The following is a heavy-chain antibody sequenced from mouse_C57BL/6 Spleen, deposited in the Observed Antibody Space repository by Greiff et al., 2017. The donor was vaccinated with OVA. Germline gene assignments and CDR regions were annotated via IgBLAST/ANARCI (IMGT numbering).Heavy chain of an antibody. V-gene: IGHV1-64*01. Sequence: VKLQQPGAELVKPGASVKLSCKASGYTFTSYWMHWVKQRPGQGLEWIGMIHPNSGSTNYNEKFKSKATLTVDKSSSTAYMQLSSLTSEDSAVYYCANYYGSSLYAMDYWGQGTSVTVSS. D-gene: IGHD1-1*01. CDR1: GYTFTSYW. CDR3: ANYYGSSLYAMDY. CDR2: IHPNSGST. J-gene: IGHJ4*01.